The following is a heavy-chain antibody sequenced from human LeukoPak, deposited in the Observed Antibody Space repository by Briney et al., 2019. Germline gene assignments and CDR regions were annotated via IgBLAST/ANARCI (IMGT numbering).Heavy chain of an antibody. J-gene: IGHJ3*02. CDR2: IYYSGST. Sequence: PSETLSLTCTVSGGSINNYYWIWIRQSPGKGLEWSAYIYYSGSTNYNPSLESRVTISVDTSNNQFSLKLSSVTAADTAVYFCARVSNDYSGNGAFDIRGQGTMVTVSS. CDR3: ARVSNDYSGNGAFDI. V-gene: IGHV4-59*01. D-gene: IGHD4-23*01. CDR1: GGSINNYY.